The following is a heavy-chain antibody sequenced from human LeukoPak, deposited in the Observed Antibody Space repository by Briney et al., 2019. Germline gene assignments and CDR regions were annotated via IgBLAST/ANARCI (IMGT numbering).Heavy chain of an antibody. J-gene: IGHJ4*02. CDR2: IYTSGST. D-gene: IGHD6-13*01. CDR1: GGSISSGSYY. V-gene: IGHV4-61*02. Sequence: SQTLSLTCTVSGGSISSGSYYWSWIRQPAGKALEWIGRIYTSGSTNYNPSLKSRVTISVDTSKNQFSLKLSSVTAADTAVYYCARVGGYSSSWKPDYFDYWGQGTLVTVSS. CDR3: ARVGGYSSSWKPDYFDY.